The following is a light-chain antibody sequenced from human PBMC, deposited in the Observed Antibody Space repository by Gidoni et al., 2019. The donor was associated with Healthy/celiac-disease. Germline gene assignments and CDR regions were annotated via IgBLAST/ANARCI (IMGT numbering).Light chain of an antibody. Sequence: EIVLTQSPGPLSLSPGERATLSCRASQSVSSSYLAWYQQKPGQAPRLLIYGASSRATGITDRFSGSGSGTDFTITISRLEPEDFAVYYCQQYGSSPPVTFGPGTKVDIK. J-gene: IGKJ3*01. V-gene: IGKV3-20*01. CDR1: QSVSSSY. CDR2: GAS. CDR3: QQYGSSPPVT.